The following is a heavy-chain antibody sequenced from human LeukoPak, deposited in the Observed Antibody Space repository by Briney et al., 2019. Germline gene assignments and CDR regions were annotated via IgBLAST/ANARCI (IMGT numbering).Heavy chain of an antibody. Sequence: GGSLRLSCAASGCTFSSYWLHWVRQAPPKGLVRVSRINSDGSSITYADSVKGRFTISRDNAKNTLYLQMNSLRVEDTAVYYCAREGRVSGYDSDCWGQGTLVTVSS. D-gene: IGHD5-12*01. V-gene: IGHV3-74*03. CDR2: INSDGSSI. CDR1: GCTFSSYW. J-gene: IGHJ4*02. CDR3: AREGRVSGYDSDC.